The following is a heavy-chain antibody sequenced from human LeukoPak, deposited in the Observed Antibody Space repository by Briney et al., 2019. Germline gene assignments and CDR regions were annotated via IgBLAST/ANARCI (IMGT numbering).Heavy chain of an antibody. J-gene: IGHJ4*02. V-gene: IGHV3-7*03. CDR3: VSHDYGDYASFDY. CDR1: GFTFTKYW. CDR2: IKQDGSEK. D-gene: IGHD4-17*01. Sequence: QPGGSLRLSCVASGFTFTKYWMGWVRRAPGKGLEWVANIKQDGSEKHYVDFVKGRFTISRDNAKNSLYLQMNSLRAEDTAIYYCVSHDYGDYASFDYWGQGTLVTVSS.